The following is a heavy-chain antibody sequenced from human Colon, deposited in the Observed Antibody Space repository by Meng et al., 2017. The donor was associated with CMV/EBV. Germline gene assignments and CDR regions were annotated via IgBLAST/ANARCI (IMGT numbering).Heavy chain of an antibody. CDR2: ISAYTGNT. J-gene: IGHJ4*02. Sequence: KASRYTFNSYGISWVRQAPGQGLEWMGWISAYTGNTNYAQKLQGRVTMTTDTSTSTAYMELRSLRSDDTAVYYCARGNADTAMVSDYWGQGTLVTVSS. V-gene: IGHV1-18*01. CDR1: RYTFNSYG. D-gene: IGHD5-18*01. CDR3: ARGNADTAMVSDY.